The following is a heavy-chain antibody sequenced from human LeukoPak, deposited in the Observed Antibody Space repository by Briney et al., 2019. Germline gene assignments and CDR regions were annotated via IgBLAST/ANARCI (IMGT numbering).Heavy chain of an antibody. V-gene: IGHV3-66*01. CDR3: AREQQLASYYYYYYYMDV. CDR1: GFTFSSYP. J-gene: IGHJ6*03. CDR2: IYSGGST. D-gene: IGHD6-13*01. Sequence: GGSLRLSCAASGFTFSSYPMSWVRQAPGKGLEWVSVIYSGGSTYYADSVKGRFTISRDNSKNTLYLQMNSLRAEDTAVYYCAREQQLASYYYYYYYMDVWGKGTTVTISS.